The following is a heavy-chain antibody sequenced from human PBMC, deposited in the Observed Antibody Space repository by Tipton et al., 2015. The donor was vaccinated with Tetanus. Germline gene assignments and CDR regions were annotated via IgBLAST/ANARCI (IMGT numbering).Heavy chain of an antibody. D-gene: IGHD3-16*01. CDR3: ARPLTSVAFGGFAFDV. J-gene: IGHJ3*01. V-gene: IGHV5-51*01. CDR2: IYPGDSYS. CDR1: GYMFSSHW. Sequence: QSGVEVKQPGESLKISCKGSGYMFSSHWIGWVRQVPGKGLEWLGTIYPGDSYSTYSPSFEGQVTISVDRSIDTAYLQWSSLKASDTAIYYCARPLTSVAFGGFAFDVWGQGTLVTVSS.